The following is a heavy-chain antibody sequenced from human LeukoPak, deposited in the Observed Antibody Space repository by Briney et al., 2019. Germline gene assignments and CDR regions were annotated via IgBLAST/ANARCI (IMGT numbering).Heavy chain of an antibody. Sequence: SETLSLTCTVSGGSISSYYWSWIRQPPGKGLEWIGYIYYSGSTNYDPSLKSRVTLSVDTSKNQFSLKLTSVTAADTAVYYCARHGWCSGGSCYLGAFGYWGQGTLATVSS. CDR3: ARHGWCSGGSCYLGAFGY. J-gene: IGHJ4*02. CDR1: GGSISSYY. CDR2: IYYSGST. D-gene: IGHD2-15*01. V-gene: IGHV4-59*08.